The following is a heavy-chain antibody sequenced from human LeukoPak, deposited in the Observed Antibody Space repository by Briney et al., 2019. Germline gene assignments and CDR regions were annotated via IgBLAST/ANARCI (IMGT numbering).Heavy chain of an antibody. CDR2: ISSSSTTI. CDR1: GFTFGSYS. J-gene: IGHJ4*02. V-gene: IGHV3-48*01. Sequence: GGSLRLSCAASGFTFGSYSMNWVRQAPGKGLEWVSYISSSSTTIYYADSVKGRFTISRDNAKNSLYLQMNSLRAEDTAVYYCAAYSPPNYWGQGALVTVPS. CDR3: AAYSPPNY. D-gene: IGHD6-13*01.